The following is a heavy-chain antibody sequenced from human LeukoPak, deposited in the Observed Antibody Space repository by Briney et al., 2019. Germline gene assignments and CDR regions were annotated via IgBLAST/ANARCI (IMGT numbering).Heavy chain of an antibody. CDR3: ARVSLDSLDY. CDR1: GGPISSGGYY. D-gene: IGHD3-16*02. J-gene: IGHJ4*02. CDR2: IYYSGST. V-gene: IGHV4-31*03. Sequence: SQTLSLTCTVSGGPISSGGYYWSWIRQHPGKGLEWIGYIYYSGSTYYNPSLKSRVTISVDTSKNQFSLKLSSVTAADTAVYYCARVSLDSLDYWGQGTLVTVSS.